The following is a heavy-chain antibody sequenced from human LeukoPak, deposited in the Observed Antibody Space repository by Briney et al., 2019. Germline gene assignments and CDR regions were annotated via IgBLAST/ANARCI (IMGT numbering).Heavy chain of an antibody. V-gene: IGHV5-51*01. D-gene: IGHD6-6*01. CDR3: ARHEYSSSPQAGNWFDP. Sequence: GESLKISCKGSGYSFTSYWIGWVRQMPGKGLEWMGIIYPGDSDTRYSPSFQGQVTISADKSISTAYLQWSSLKASDTAMYYCARHEYSSSPQAGNWFDPWGQGTLVTVSS. CDR2: IYPGDSDT. J-gene: IGHJ5*02. CDR1: GYSFTSYW.